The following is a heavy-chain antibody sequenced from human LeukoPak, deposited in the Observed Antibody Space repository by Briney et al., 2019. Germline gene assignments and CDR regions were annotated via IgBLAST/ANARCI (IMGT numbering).Heavy chain of an antibody. CDR2: INNAGSST. V-gene: IGHV3-74*01. CDR1: GFTFGSHW. J-gene: IGHJ4*02. D-gene: IGHD6-19*01. CDR3: ARGGYRSLDY. Sequence: GGSLRLPCEASGFTFGSHWMYWVRQAPGKGLVWVSRINNAGSSTYADSVRGRFTVSRDNAKNTLYVQMNSLRDEDTAVYYCARGGYRSLDYWGQGTLVTVSS.